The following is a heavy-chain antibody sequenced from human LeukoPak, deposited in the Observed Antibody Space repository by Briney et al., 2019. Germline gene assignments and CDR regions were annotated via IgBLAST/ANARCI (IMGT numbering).Heavy chain of an antibody. J-gene: IGHJ4*02. CDR3: ARVSCSSTSCYYDY. V-gene: IGHV3-53*04. CDR2: IYSGGST. Sequence: GRSLRLSCAASGFTVSSNYMSWVRQAPGKGLEWVSVIYSGGSTYYADSVKGRFTISRHNSKNTLYLQMNSLRAEDTAVYYCARVSCSSTSCYYDYWGQGTLVTVSS. D-gene: IGHD2-2*01. CDR1: GFTVSSNY.